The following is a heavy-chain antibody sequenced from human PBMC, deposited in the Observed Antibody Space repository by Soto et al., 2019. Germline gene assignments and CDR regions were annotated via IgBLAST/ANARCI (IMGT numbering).Heavy chain of an antibody. V-gene: IGHV3-74*01. J-gene: IGHJ4*02. CDR3: ASDLTFRPKDWLLSGIDY. CDR1: GFTFSSYW. D-gene: IGHD3-9*01. Sequence: TGGSLRLSCAASGFTFSSYWMHWVRQAPGKGLVWVSRINSDGSSTSYADSVKGRFTISRDNAKNTLYLQMNSLRAEDTAVYYCASDLTFRPKDWLLSGIDYWGQGTLVTVSS. CDR2: INSDGSST.